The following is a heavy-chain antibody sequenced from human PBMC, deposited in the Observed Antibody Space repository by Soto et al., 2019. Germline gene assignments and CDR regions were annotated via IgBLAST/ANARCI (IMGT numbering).Heavy chain of an antibody. D-gene: IGHD5-18*01. J-gene: IGHJ5*02. CDR1: GGTFSRYA. Sequence: GASVQDSCNASGGTFSRYAISWVRQAPGQGLECMEGIIPIFGTANYAQKFQGRVTITADKSTSTAYMELSSLRAEDMAVYYFASGDTAMVPQTWGQGTLVTVSS. V-gene: IGHV1-69*06. CDR2: IIPIFGTA. CDR3: ASGDTAMVPQT.